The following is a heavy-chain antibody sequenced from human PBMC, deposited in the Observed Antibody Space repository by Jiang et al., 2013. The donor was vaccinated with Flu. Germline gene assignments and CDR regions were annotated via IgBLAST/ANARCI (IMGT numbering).Heavy chain of an antibody. CDR2: VYHSGIT. CDR3: ARDVQMYYFDTSGRWYFDL. D-gene: IGHD3-22*01. J-gene: IGHJ2*01. V-gene: IGHV4-38-2*02. Sequence: GSGLVKPSETLSLTCGVSGYSISSGYYWGWIRQPPGKGLEWIGSVYHSGITYYNPSLKSRVTISVDASKNQFSLKLSSVTAADTAVYYCARDVQMYYFDTSGRWYFDLWGRGTLVTVSS. CDR1: GYSISSGYY.